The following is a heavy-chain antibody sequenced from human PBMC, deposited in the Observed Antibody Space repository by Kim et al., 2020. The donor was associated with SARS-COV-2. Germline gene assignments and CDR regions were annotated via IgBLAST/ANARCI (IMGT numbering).Heavy chain of an antibody. V-gene: IGHV3-21*01. J-gene: IGHJ6*03. Sequence: GGSLRLSCAASGFTFTDYSMNWVRQAPGKGLEWVSSISSSLTYKYYADSVKGRFTISRDNAQKSLYLQMDSLRAEYTAVYYCARDGGYCSGGTCDYYYY. CDR3: ARDGGYCSGGTCDYYYY. D-gene: IGHD2-15*01. CDR1: GFTFTDYS. CDR2: ISSSLTYK.